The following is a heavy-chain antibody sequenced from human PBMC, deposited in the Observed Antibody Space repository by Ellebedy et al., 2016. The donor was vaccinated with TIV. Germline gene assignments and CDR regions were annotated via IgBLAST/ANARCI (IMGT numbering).Heavy chain of an antibody. CDR2: FDREAGET. J-gene: IGHJ6*02. Sequence: AASVKVSCKVSGYTLTELSMHWVRHAPGKGLEWMGGFDREAGETIYAQKFQGRVTMTEDTSTDTAYMELSSLRSEDTAVYYCATDITGAVAGYYYYGMDVWGQGTTVTVSS. V-gene: IGHV1-24*01. CDR3: ATDITGAVAGYYYYGMDV. CDR1: GYTLTELS. D-gene: IGHD6-19*01.